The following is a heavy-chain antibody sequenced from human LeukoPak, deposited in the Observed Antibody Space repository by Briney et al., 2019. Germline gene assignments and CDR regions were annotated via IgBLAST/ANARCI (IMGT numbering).Heavy chain of an antibody. CDR3: ARGSKTAGTIYTFDY. CDR2: LSGTGLTT. D-gene: IGHD6-13*01. Sequence: GGSLRLSCAASGFTPSTYDFSTYAMSWVRQAPGKGLEWVSGLSGTGLTTFYPDSVTGRFTISRDNSKNTLYLQMNSLRADDTAVYYCARGSKTAGTIYTFDYWGQGTLVTVSS. J-gene: IGHJ4*02. V-gene: IGHV3-23*01. CDR1: GFTPSTYDFSTYA.